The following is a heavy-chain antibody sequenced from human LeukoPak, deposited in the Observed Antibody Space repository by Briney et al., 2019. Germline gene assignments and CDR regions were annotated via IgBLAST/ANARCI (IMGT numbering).Heavy chain of an antibody. D-gene: IGHD3-10*01. Sequence: GGSLRLSCAASGFTFSSYGMHWVRQAPGKGLEWVAVISYDGSNKYYADSVKGRFTISRDNSKNTLYLQMNSLRAEDTAVYYCAKGRGTMVRRVRGMDVWGKGTTVTVSS. V-gene: IGHV3-30*18. CDR3: AKGRGTMVRRVRGMDV. CDR1: GFTFSSYG. J-gene: IGHJ6*04. CDR2: ISYDGSNK.